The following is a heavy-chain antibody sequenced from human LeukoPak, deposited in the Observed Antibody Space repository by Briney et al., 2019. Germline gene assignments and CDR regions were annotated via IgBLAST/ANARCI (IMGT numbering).Heavy chain of an antibody. CDR1: GFTFSSYS. CDR3: ARGRGYGYGQVDY. Sequence: GGSLRLSCAASGFTFSSYSMNWVRQAPGKGLEWVSSISSSSSYIYYADSVKGRFTISGDNAKNSLYLQMNSLRAEDTAVYYCARGRGYGYGQVDYWGQGTLVTVSS. CDR2: ISSSSSYI. J-gene: IGHJ4*02. V-gene: IGHV3-21*01. D-gene: IGHD5-18*01.